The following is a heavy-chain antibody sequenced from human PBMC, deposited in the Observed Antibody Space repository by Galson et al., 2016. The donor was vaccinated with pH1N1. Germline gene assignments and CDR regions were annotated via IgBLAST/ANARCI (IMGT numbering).Heavy chain of an antibody. CDR2: IIPIFGPA. D-gene: IGHD3-3*02. V-gene: IGHV1-69*13. CDR3: ARWAGLPVAGGNHFWSGPFDY. J-gene: IGHJ4*02. Sequence: SVKVSCKASGGTFSSYVISWVRQAPGQGLEWMGGIIPIFGPANYAQKFQGRVTITADESTSTTYMELNSLRSEDTAIYYCARWAGLPVAGGNHFWSGPFDYWGQGTLVTVSS. CDR1: GGTFSSYV.